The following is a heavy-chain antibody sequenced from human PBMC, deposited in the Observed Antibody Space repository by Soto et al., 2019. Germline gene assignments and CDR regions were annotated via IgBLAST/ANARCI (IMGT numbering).Heavy chain of an antibody. Sequence: SETLSLTCTVSGGSISSYYWSWIRQPPGKGLEWIGYIYYSGSTNYNPPLKSRVTISVDTSKNQFSLKLSSVTAADTAVYYCARRWGDYFDYWGQGTLVTVSS. V-gene: IGHV4-59*08. CDR2: IYYSGST. D-gene: IGHD3-16*01. CDR3: ARRWGDYFDY. J-gene: IGHJ4*02. CDR1: GGSISSYY.